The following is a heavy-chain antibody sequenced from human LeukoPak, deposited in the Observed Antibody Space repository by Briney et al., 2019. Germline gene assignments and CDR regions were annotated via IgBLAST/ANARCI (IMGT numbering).Heavy chain of an antibody. J-gene: IGHJ5*02. D-gene: IGHD2-2*01. CDR3: ARDIVVVPAVLVGWFDP. CDR1: GDSVSSNSAA. CDR2: PYHRSKWYN. Sequence: SPTLSLTCALSGDSVSSNSAAWNWLRQSPSRGLEWLGPPYHRSKWYNDYAVSVKSRITINPDTSKNQFSLQLNSVTPEDTAVYYCARDIVVVPAVLVGWFDPWGQGTLVTVSS. V-gene: IGHV6-1*01.